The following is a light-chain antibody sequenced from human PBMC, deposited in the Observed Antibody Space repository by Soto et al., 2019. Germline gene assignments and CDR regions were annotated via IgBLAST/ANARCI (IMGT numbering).Light chain of an antibody. Sequence: DIQMTQSPSSVSASIGDRVTITCRASQNIGTWLAWYQQKPGKAPKYLIYGASNLLSGVPSRFSGSGYGRDFTLTISSLQPEDFASYFCQQANHFPLTFGGGTRVDIK. V-gene: IGKV1-12*01. CDR2: GAS. J-gene: IGKJ4*01. CDR3: QQANHFPLT. CDR1: QNIGTW.